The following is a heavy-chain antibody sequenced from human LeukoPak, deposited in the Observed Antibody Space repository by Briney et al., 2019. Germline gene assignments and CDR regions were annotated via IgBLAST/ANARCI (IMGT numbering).Heavy chain of an antibody. CDR1: GFTFSDYY. J-gene: IGHJ4*02. V-gene: IGHV3-11*01. CDR3: ARDASYSSGWYMARAVDY. CDR2: ISSSGSTI. Sequence: GGSLRLSCAASGFTFSDYYMSWIRQAPGKGLEWVSYISSSGSTIYYADSVKGRFTISRDNAKNSLYLQMNSLRAEDTAVYYCARDASYSSGWYMARAVDYWGQGTLVTVSS. D-gene: IGHD6-19*01.